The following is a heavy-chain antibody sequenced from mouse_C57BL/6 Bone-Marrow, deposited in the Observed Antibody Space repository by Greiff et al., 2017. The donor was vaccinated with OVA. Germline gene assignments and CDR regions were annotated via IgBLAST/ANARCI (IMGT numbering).Heavy chain of an antibody. J-gene: IGHJ2*01. Sequence: EVKLVESEGGLVQPGSSMKLSCTASGFTFSDYYMAWVRQVPEKGLEWVANINYDGSSTYYLDSLKSRFIISRDNAKNILYLQMSSLKSEDTATYYCARLGSSGYDYWGQGTTLTVSS. D-gene: IGHD3-2*02. V-gene: IGHV5-16*01. CDR1: GFTFSDYY. CDR3: ARLGSSGYDY. CDR2: INYDGSST.